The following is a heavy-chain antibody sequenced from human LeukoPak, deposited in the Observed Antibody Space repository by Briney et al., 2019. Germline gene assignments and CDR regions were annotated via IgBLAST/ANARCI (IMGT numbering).Heavy chain of an antibody. CDR2: IRYDGSNK. D-gene: IGHD5-12*01. V-gene: IGHV3-30*04. CDR1: GFTFSSRS. J-gene: IGHJ6*03. Sequence: GGSLRLSCAASGFTFSSRSMNWVRQAPGTGLEWVAIIRYDGSNKYYADSVKGRFTISRDNAKNSLYLQMNSLRAEDTAVYYCARLVATPYYYYYYYMDVWGKGTTVTVSS. CDR3: ARLVATPYYYYYYYMDV.